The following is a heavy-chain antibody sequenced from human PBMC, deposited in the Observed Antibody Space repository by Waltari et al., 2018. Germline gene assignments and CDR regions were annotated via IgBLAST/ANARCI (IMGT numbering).Heavy chain of an antibody. CDR2: IFPSGST. CDR1: GGSFSGYY. CDR3: ARGSDAYKGGNS. J-gene: IGHJ4*02. Sequence: QVQLQQWGAGLLKPSETLSLTCAVYGGSFSGYYCSWVRQSPGKGMEWIGEIFPSGSTNDNPSLKSRVTLSLEPSKNQLSLRLSSVTAADTAVYYCARGSDAYKGGNSWGQGTLVTVSS. D-gene: IGHD3-16*01. V-gene: IGHV4-34*01.